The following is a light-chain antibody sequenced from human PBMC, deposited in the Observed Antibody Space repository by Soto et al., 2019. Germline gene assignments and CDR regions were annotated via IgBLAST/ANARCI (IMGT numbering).Light chain of an antibody. V-gene: IGKV3-15*01. CDR2: GAS. J-gene: IGKJ4*01. CDR3: QQYYSWPPLT. Sequence: EIVMTQSPATLPVSPGERATLSCRASQSINNYLAWYQQKPGQAPRLLIYGASTRAIGIPARFSGSGSGTQFTLTISSLQSEDLAVYYCQQYYSWPPLTFGGGTKVEIK. CDR1: QSINNY.